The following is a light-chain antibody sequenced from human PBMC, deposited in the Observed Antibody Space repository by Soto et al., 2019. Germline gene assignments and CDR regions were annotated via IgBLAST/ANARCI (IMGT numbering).Light chain of an antibody. V-gene: IGKV3-20*01. Sequence: EIVLTQYPGTPSLSPGERATLSCRASQTVISSYLACYQQKPGQAPGLLIYVASSRATGIPYRVSGRGSGTDFTLTISRLEPEDFAVYYCQQYGTSPQAFGQGNKV. CDR3: QQYGTSPQA. CDR1: QTVISSY. J-gene: IGKJ1*01. CDR2: VAS.